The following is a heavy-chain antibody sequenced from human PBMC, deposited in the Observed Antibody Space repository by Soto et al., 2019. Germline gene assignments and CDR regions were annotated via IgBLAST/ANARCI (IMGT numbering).Heavy chain of an antibody. V-gene: IGHV3-53*01. CDR1: GFTVSSNY. CDR3: ASQNPSIAGSYCYYGMDV. D-gene: IGHD6-6*01. CDR2: IYSGGST. Sequence: PGGSLRLSCAASGFTVSSNYMSWVRQAPGKGLEWVSVIYSGGSTYYADSVKGRFTISRDKSKNTLYLQMNSLRAEDTAVYYCASQNPSIAGSYCYYGMDVWGQGTTVTVSS. J-gene: IGHJ6*02.